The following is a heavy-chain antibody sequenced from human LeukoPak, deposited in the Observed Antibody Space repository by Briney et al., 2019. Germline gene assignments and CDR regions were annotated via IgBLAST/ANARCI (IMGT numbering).Heavy chain of an antibody. CDR3: AKDTPTTGYHLDS. CDR2: ISDEGSNK. V-gene: IGHV3-30*18. J-gene: IGHJ4*02. Sequence: PGGSLRLSCAASGFTFSSYGMHWVRQAPGKGLEWVAVISDEGSNKYYGDSVKGRFTISRDNSENTLYLQINSLRVEDTAVYYCAKDTPTTGYHLDSWGQGTLVTVSS. CDR1: GFTFSSYG. D-gene: IGHD1-1*01.